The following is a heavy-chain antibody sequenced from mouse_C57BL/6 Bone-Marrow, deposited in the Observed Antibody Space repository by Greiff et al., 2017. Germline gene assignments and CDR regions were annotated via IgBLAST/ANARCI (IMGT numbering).Heavy chain of an antibody. CDR2: IDPEDGET. Sequence: EVQLQQSGAELVKPGASVKLSCTASGFNIKDYYMHWVKQRTEQGLEWIGRIDPEDGETKYAPKIQGKATITADTSSNTAYLQLSSLTSEDTAVYYCASQGYGYHFAYWGQVTLVTVSA. CDR1: GFNIKDYY. D-gene: IGHD2-2*01. V-gene: IGHV14-2*01. J-gene: IGHJ3*01. CDR3: ASQGYGYHFAY.